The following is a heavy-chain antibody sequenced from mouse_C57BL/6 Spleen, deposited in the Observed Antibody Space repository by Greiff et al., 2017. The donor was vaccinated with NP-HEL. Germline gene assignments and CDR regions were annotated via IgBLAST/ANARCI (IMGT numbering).Heavy chain of an antibody. CDR1: GYSFTSYW. J-gene: IGHJ3*01. V-gene: IGHV1-55*01. CDR2: IYPGSGST. D-gene: IGHD2-1*01. Sequence: QVQLQQSGPELVTPGASVKISCKASGYSFTSYWITWVKQRPGQGLEWIGDIYPGSGSTNYNEKFKSKATLTVDTSSSTAYMQLSSLTSEDSAVYYCAREEYGNYGFAYWGQGTLVTVSA. CDR3: AREEYGNYGFAY.